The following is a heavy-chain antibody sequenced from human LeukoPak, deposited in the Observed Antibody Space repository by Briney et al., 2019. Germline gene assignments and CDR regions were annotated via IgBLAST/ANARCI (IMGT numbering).Heavy chain of an antibody. V-gene: IGHV5-51*01. CDR1: GCSFTSYW. CDR2: IYPGDSDT. CDR3: ARLPHYYGSGSYLDY. J-gene: IGHJ4*02. Sequence: GESLKISCKGSGCSFTSYWIGWVRQMPGKGLEWMGIIYPGDSDTRYSPSFQGQVTISADKSISTAYLQWSSLRASDTAMYYCARLPHYYGSGSYLDYWGQGTLVTVSS. D-gene: IGHD3-10*01.